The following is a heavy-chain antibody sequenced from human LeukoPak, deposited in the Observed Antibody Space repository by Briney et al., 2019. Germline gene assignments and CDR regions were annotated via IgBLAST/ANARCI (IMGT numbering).Heavy chain of an antibody. CDR3: ARPYSSGWSQNRAARY. Sequence: SETLSLTCTVSGGSISSGDYYWSWIRQPPGKGLEWIGYIYYSGSTYYNPSLKSRVTISVDTSKNQFSLKLSSVTAADTAVYYCARPYSSGWSQNRAARYWGQGTLVTVSS. V-gene: IGHV4-30-4*08. CDR2: IYYSGST. J-gene: IGHJ4*02. CDR1: GGSISSGDYY. D-gene: IGHD6-19*01.